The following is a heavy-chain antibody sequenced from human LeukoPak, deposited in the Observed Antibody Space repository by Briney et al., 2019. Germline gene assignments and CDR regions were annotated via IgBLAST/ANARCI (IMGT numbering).Heavy chain of an antibody. CDR1: GFTFSDYY. J-gene: IGHJ6*03. CDR2: ISRSGSTI. D-gene: IGHD6-6*01. Sequence: GGPLRLSCAASGFTFSDYYMSWIREAPGKGLEWVSYISRSGSTIYYADSVKGRLPIPTDNAKNSLYLQMNSLRAEDTAVYYCARDAEYSSSSAFYYSYMDVXGKGTTVTVS. V-gene: IGHV3-11*04. CDR3: ARDAEYSSSSAFYYSYMDV.